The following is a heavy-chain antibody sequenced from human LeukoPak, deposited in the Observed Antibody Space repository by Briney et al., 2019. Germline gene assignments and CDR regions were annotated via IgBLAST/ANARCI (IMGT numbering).Heavy chain of an antibody. D-gene: IGHD1-26*01. V-gene: IGHV3-30*03. CDR3: ARQSLGASGLDH. CDR2: APHDGTSP. J-gene: IGHJ4*02. CDR1: GFTFNSHH. Sequence: GGSLRLSCAVSGFTFNSHHMHWVRQAPNKGLDWVAVAPHDGTSPSHAASVNGRFTISRDNSKDTVFLQMDSLRVDDTAIYYCARQSLGASGLDHWGQGVLVTVSS.